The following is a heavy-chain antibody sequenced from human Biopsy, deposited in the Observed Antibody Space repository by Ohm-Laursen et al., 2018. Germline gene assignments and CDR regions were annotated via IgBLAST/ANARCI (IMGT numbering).Heavy chain of an antibody. D-gene: IGHD3-3*01. CDR2: INGSGGST. Sequence: GSLRLSCAASGFTFSSHAMSWVRQAPGKGLECVSLINGSGGSTYYADSVKGRFTISRDNSRNTLYLQMNSLRAEDTALYYCARGGQGGFLEWLFIGWGQGTLVTVSS. CDR3: ARGGQGGFLEWLFIG. CDR1: GFTFSSHA. J-gene: IGHJ4*02. V-gene: IGHV3-23*01.